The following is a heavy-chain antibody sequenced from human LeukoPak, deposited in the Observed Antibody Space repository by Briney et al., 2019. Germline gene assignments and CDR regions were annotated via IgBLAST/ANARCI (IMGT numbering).Heavy chain of an antibody. CDR2: ISGSGGST. CDR3: SKSSPQQWLVYYFDY. Sequence: RPGGSLRLSCAASGFTFSSYAMSWVRQAPGKGLEWVSAISGSGGSTYYADSVKGRFTISRDNSKNTLYLQMNSLRAEDTAVYYCSKSSPQQWLVYYFDYWGQGTLVTVSS. CDR1: GFTFSSYA. D-gene: IGHD6-19*01. J-gene: IGHJ4*02. V-gene: IGHV3-23*01.